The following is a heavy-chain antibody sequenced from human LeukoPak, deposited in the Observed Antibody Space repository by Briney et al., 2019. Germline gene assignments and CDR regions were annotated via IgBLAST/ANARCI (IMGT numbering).Heavy chain of an antibody. J-gene: IGHJ5*02. CDR3: ARGGLAYCGGDCYSGWFDP. Sequence: GASVKVSCKASGYTFTSYGISWVRQAPGQGHEWMGWISAYNGNTNYAQKLQGRVTMTTDTSTSTAYMELRSLRSDDTAVYYCARGGLAYCGGDCYSGWFDPWGQGTLVTVSS. D-gene: IGHD2-21*02. CDR1: GYTFTSYG. CDR2: ISAYNGNT. V-gene: IGHV1-18*01.